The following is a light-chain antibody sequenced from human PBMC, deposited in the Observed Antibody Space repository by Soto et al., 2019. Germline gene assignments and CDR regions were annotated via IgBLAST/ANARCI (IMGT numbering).Light chain of an antibody. Sequence: QSVLTQPPSASGSPGQSVTISCTGTSSDVGGYNYVSWYQQHPGKAPKLMIYEVSKRPSGVPDRFSGSKSGNTASLTVSGFQVGDEVNYYGSSYAGSNTFYAFETGTRFTVL. CDR1: SSDVGGYNY. V-gene: IGLV2-8*01. CDR3: SSYAGSNTFYA. CDR2: EVS. J-gene: IGLJ1*01.